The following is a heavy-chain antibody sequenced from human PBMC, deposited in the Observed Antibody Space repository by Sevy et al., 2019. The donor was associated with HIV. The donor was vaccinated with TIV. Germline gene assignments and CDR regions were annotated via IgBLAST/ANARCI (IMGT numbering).Heavy chain of an antibody. CDR3: ARGET. Sequence: GGSLRRSCAASGFTFSNSWMSWVRQAPGKGLEWVAKIKEDGSEKYYVDSVKGRFTISRDNAKNSLFLQMNSLRAEDTAVYFCARGETWGQGTLVTVSS. J-gene: IGHJ5*02. CDR2: IKEDGSEK. CDR1: GFTFSNSW. V-gene: IGHV3-7*01.